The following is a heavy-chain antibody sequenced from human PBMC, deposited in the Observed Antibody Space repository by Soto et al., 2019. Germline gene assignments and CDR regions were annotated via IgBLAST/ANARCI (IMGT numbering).Heavy chain of an antibody. CDR2: IYYSGST. V-gene: IGHV4-59*08. CDR1: GGSISSYY. J-gene: IGHJ6*02. D-gene: IGHD1-26*01. CDR3: ARHIGPTYYYYGMDV. Sequence: PSETLSLTCTVSGGSISSYYWSWIRQPPGKGLEWIGYIYYSGSTNYNPSLKSRVTISVDTSKNQFSLKLSSVTAADTAVYYCARHIGPTYYYYGMDVWGQGTTVTVSS.